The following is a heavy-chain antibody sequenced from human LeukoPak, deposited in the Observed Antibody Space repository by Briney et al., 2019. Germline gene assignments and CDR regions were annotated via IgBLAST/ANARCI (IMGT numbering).Heavy chain of an antibody. D-gene: IGHD6-25*01. Sequence: GGSLRLSCAASGFTFSSYAMSWVRQAPGKGLEWVANINQDVSEMYYVDSVKGRFTISRDNANNLLYLQMNSLKTEDTAVYYCARDSSGAFDIWGQGTMVTVSS. J-gene: IGHJ3*02. V-gene: IGHV3-7*01. CDR1: GFTFSSYA. CDR3: ARDSSGAFDI. CDR2: INQDVSEM.